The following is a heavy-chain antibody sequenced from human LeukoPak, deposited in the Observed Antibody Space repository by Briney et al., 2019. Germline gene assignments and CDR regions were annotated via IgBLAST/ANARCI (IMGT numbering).Heavy chain of an antibody. D-gene: IGHD2-15*01. CDR2: FDPEDGET. Sequence: GASVKVSCRVSGYTLTELSMHWVRQAPGKGLEWMGGFDPEDGETIYAQKFQGRVTMTEDTSTDTAYMELSSLRSEDTAVYYCARGRVVVAATTKYYYYYYMDVWGKGTTVTVSS. J-gene: IGHJ6*03. CDR3: ARGRVVVAATTKYYYYYYMDV. V-gene: IGHV1-24*01. CDR1: GYTLTELS.